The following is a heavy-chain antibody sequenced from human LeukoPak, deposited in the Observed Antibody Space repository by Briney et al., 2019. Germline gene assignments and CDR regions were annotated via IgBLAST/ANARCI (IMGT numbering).Heavy chain of an antibody. D-gene: IGHD3-22*01. Sequence: GGSLRLSCAAPGFTFSNYAMSWVRQAPGKGLEWVAGISDSGGRTNYADSVKGRFTISRDNPKNTLYLQMNSLRTEVTAVYFCAKRGVVIRVILVGFHKEAYYFDSWGQGALVTVSS. CDR2: ISDSGGRT. CDR1: GFTFSNYA. J-gene: IGHJ4*02. CDR3: AKRGVVIRVILVGFHKEAYYFDS. V-gene: IGHV3-23*01.